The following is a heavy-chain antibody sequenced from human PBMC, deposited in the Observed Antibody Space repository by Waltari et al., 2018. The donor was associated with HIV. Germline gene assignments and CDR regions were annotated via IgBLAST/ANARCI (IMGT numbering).Heavy chain of an antibody. D-gene: IGHD2-2*01. CDR3: AKNIVVVPAAPHY. CDR1: GFTFSSSA. J-gene: IGHJ4*02. V-gene: IGHV3-23*01. Sequence: EVQLLESGGGLVQPGGSLRLSCAASGFTFSSSAMSWVRPAPGKGLEWVSAISGSGGSTYYADSVKGRFTISRDNSKNTLYLQMNSLRAEDTAVYYCAKNIVVVPAAPHYWGQGTLVTVSS. CDR2: ISGSGGST.